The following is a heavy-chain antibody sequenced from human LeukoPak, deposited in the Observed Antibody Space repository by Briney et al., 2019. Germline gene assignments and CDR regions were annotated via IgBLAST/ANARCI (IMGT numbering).Heavy chain of an antibody. CDR1: GGTFSSYA. V-gene: IGHV1-69*13. CDR3: ASHCGGDCYLNWFDP. CDR2: IIPIFGTA. J-gene: IGHJ5*02. Sequence: SVKVSCKAPGGTFSSYAISWVRQAPGQGLEWMGGIIPIFGTANYAQKFQGRVTITADESTSTAYMELSSLRSEDTAVYYCASHCGGDCYLNWFDPWGQGTLVTVSS. D-gene: IGHD2-21*02.